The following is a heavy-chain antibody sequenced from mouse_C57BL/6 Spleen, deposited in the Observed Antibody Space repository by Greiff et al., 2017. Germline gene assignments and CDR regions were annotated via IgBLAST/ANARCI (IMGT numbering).Heavy chain of an antibody. CDR1: GYTFTSYT. Sequence: VQLQQSGAELARPGASVKMSCKASGYTFTSYTMHWVKQRPGQGLEWIGYINPSSGYTTYNQKFKDKATLTADNSSSTAYMQLSSLTSEDSAVYYCARRGDVDYAMDYWGQGTSVTVSS. D-gene: IGHD3-3*01. CDR3: ARRGDVDYAMDY. CDR2: INPSSGYT. J-gene: IGHJ4*01. V-gene: IGHV1-4*01.